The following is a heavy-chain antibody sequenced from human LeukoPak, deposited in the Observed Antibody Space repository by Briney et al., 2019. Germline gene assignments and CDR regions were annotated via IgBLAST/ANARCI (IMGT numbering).Heavy chain of an antibody. V-gene: IGHV3-23*01. CDR1: GFTFSSYA. CDR2: ISGSGGST. J-gene: IGHJ3*02. Sequence: GGSLRLSCAASGFTFSSYAMSWVRQAPGKGLEWVSAISGSGGSTYYADSVKGRFTISRDNSKNTLYLQMNSLRAEDTAVYYCATSHYSSGWYDGFDIWGQGAMVTVSS. CDR3: ATSHYSSGWYDGFDI. D-gene: IGHD6-19*01.